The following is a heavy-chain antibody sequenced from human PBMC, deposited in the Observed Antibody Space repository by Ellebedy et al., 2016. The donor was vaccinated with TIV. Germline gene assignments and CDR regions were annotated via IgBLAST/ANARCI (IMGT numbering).Heavy chain of an antibody. V-gene: IGHV3-23*01. Sequence: GESLKISXAASGFTFSSYAMSWVRQAPGKGLEWVSAISGSGGSTYYADSVKGRFTISRDNSKNTLYLQMNSLRAEDTAVYYCAKAPGFGVVISRFDYWGQGTLVTVSS. CDR2: ISGSGGST. J-gene: IGHJ4*02. CDR1: GFTFSSYA. D-gene: IGHD3-3*01. CDR3: AKAPGFGVVISRFDY.